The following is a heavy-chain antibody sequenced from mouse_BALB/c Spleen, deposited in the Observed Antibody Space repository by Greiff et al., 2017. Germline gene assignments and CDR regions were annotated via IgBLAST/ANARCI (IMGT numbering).Heavy chain of an antibody. CDR1: GYSFTSYW. Sequence: VQLQQSGTVLARPGASVKMSCKASGYSFTSYWMHWVKQRPGQGLEWIGAIYPGNSDTSYNQKFKGKAKLTAVTSASTAYMELSSLTNEDSAVYYCTRSGNWYYAMDYWGQGTSVTVSS. J-gene: IGHJ4*01. CDR3: TRSGNWYYAMDY. CDR2: IYPGNSDT. V-gene: IGHV1-5*01. D-gene: IGHD2-1*01.